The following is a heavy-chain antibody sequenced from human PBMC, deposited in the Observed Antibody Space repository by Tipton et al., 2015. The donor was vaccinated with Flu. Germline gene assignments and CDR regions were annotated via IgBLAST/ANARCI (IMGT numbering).Heavy chain of an antibody. J-gene: IGHJ4*02. CDR3: ARAIYDVLTGYSFAFDY. V-gene: IGHV5-51*01. Sequence: QLVQSGAEVKKPGESLRISCKGSGFNFTNCWIGWVRQMPGKGLEWMGVIYPDDSDTRYSPPFQGQVAISADKSISTAYLQWSSLKASDPAMYYCARAIYDVLTGYSFAFDYWGQGSLVTVSS. D-gene: IGHD3-9*01. CDR2: IYPDDSDT. CDR1: GFNFTNCW.